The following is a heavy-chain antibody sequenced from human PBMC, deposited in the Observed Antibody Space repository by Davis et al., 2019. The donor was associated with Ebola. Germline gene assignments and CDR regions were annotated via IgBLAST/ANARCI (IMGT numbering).Heavy chain of an antibody. CDR3: ARTQGYCSGGSCYGGDFDY. CDR2: INHSGST. V-gene: IGHV4-34*01. J-gene: IGHJ4*02. Sequence: ESLKISCTASGFTFGDYAMSWFRQPPGKGLEWIGEINHSGSTNYNPSLKSRVTISVDTSKNQFSLKLTSVTAADTAVYYCARTQGYCSGGSCYGGDFDYWGQGTLVTVSS. CDR1: GFTFGDYA. D-gene: IGHD2-15*01.